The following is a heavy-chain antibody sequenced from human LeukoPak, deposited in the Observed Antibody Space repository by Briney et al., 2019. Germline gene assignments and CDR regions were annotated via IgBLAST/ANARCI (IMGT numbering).Heavy chain of an antibody. J-gene: IGHJ3*02. V-gene: IGHV3-11*04. Sequence: GGSLRLSCAASGFTFSDYYMSWIRQAPGKGLEWVSYISSSGSTIYYADSVKGRFTISRDNAKNSLYLQMNSLRAEDTAVYYCARVNYDSSDLDAFDIWGQGTMVTVSS. CDR2: ISSSGSTI. CDR3: ARVNYDSSDLDAFDI. D-gene: IGHD3-22*01. CDR1: GFTFSDYY.